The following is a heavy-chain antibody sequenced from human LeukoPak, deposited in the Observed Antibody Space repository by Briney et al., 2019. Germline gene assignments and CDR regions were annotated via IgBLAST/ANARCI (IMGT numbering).Heavy chain of an antibody. V-gene: IGHV1-8*01. J-gene: IGHJ1*01. CDR2: MNPNSGNT. D-gene: IGHD6-6*01. CDR3: AADSSIAARLIFRYFQH. CDR1: GYTFTSYD. Sequence: VASVKASCKASGYTFTSYDINWVRQATGQGLEWMGWMNPNSGNTGYAQKFQGRVTITTDESTSTAYMELSSLRSEDTAVYYCAADSSIAARLIFRYFQHWGQGTLVTVSS.